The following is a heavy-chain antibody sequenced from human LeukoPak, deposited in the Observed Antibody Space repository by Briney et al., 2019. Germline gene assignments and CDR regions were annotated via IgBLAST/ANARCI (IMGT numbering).Heavy chain of an antibody. Sequence: SETLSLTCTVPGYSISSGYYWGWIRQPPGKGLEWIGSIYYSGSTYYNPSLKSRVTISVDTSKNQFSLKLSSVTATDTAVYYCARGPTGYEGYWGQGTPVTVSS. CDR1: GYSISSGYY. J-gene: IGHJ4*02. CDR3: ARGPTGYEGY. CDR2: IYYSGST. V-gene: IGHV4-38-2*02. D-gene: IGHD3-9*01.